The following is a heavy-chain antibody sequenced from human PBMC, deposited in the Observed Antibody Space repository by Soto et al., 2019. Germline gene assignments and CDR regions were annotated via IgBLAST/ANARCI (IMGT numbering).Heavy chain of an antibody. CDR1: GFTFDDYA. CDR3: AKGNFAYYYYYMDV. V-gene: IGHV3-9*01. J-gene: IGHJ6*03. CDR2: ISWNSGDI. Sequence: EVQLVESGGGLVHPGRSLRLSCAASGFTFDDYAMHGVRQAPGKGLGWVSSISWNSGDIGYADSVKGRFTISRDNAKNSLYLQMNSLRAEDTALYYCAKGNFAYYYYYMDVWGKGTTVTVSS.